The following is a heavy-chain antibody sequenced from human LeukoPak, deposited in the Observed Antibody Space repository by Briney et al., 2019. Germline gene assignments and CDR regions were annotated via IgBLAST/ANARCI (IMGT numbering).Heavy chain of an antibody. CDR2: STSSTHT. CDR3: ARETPTYYYDSSGYYYFDS. V-gene: IGHV3-69-1*01. D-gene: IGHD3-22*01. J-gene: IGHJ4*02. Sequence: PGGSLRLSCGASGSTFSDYSMNWVRQAPGKGLEGGASSTSSTHTYYADSVRGRFTISRDNANKLLFLQMNSLRAEDTAVYYCARETPTYYYDSSGYYYFDSWGRGTLVTVSS. CDR1: GSTFSDYS.